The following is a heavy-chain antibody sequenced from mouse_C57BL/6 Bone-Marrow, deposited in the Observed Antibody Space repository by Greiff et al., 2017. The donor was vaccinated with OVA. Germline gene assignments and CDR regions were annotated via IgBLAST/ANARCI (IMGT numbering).Heavy chain of an antibody. CDR2: INPSNGGT. CDR3: ARYDPPYYYAMDY. Sequence: QVQLKQPGTELVKPGASVKLSCKASGYTFTSYWMPWVKQRPGQGLEWIGNINPSNGGTNYNEKFKSKATLTVDKSSSTAYMQLSSLTSEDSAVYYCARYDPPYYYAMDYWGQGTSVTVSS. CDR1: GYTFTSYW. J-gene: IGHJ4*01. D-gene: IGHD2-3*01. V-gene: IGHV1-53*01.